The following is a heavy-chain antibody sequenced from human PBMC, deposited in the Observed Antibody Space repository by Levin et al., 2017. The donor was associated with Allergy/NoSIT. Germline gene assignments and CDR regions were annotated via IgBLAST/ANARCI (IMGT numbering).Heavy chain of an antibody. CDR2: ICGYTGDT. CDR3: AKGTGGSCYSGSGY. D-gene: IGHD2-15*01. CDR1: GFPFSGYA. J-gene: IGHJ4*02. V-gene: IGHV3-23*01. Sequence: LSLTCAASGFPFSGYAMSWVRQAPGKGLEWVSSICGYTGDTYYADSVKGRFTISRDNSKNTLVLQMDNLRAEDTAIYHCAKGTGGSCYSGSGYWGQGTLVTVTS.